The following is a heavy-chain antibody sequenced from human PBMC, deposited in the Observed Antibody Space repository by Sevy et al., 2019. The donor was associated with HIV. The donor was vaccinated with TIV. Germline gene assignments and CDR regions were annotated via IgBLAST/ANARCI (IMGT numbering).Heavy chain of an antibody. J-gene: IGHJ6*02. CDR2: ISGSGVRT. CDR3: AGSPDLRVVILTGVLDV. D-gene: IGHD3-3*01. CDR1: GFSFSSYA. V-gene: IGHV3-23*01. Sequence: GGSLRLSCAASGFSFSSYAMSWVRQTPGKGLQWVSVISGSGVRTYYADSVKGRFTIFRDNSRNTVYLQMNSLRAEDTAVYYCAGSPDLRVVILTGVLDVWGQGTTVTVSS.